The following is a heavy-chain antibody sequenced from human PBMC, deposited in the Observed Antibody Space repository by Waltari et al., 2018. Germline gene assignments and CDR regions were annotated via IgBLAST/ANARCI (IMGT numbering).Heavy chain of an antibody. CDR2: IIPIFGTA. J-gene: IGHJ6*03. V-gene: IGHV1-69*01. CDR3: AVQAVVPAAISSYYYYMDV. CDR1: GGTFTSYA. D-gene: IGHD2-2*01. Sequence: QVQLVQSGAEVKKPGSSVKVSCKASGGTFTSYAISWVRQAPGQGLEWMGGIIPIFGTANYAQKFQGRVTITADESTSTAYMELSSLRSEDTAVYYCAVQAVVPAAISSYYYYMDVWGKGTTVTVSS.